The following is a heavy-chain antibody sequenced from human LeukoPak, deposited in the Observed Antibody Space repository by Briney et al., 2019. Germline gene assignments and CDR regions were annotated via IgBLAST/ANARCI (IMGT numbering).Heavy chain of an antibody. V-gene: IGHV1-18*01. J-gene: IGHJ4*02. CDR2: ISAYNGNT. CDR3: ARDVDYYDSSGHYDY. Sequence: ASVKLSCKASGYTFTSYGISWVRQAPGQGLEWMGWISAYNGNTNYAQKLQGRVTMTTDTSTSTAYMELRSLRSDDTAVYYCARDVDYYDSSGHYDYWGQGTLVTVSS. D-gene: IGHD3-22*01. CDR1: GYTFTSYG.